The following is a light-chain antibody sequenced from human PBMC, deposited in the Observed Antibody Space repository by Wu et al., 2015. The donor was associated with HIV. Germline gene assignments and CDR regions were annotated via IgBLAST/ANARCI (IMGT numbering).Light chain of an antibody. CDR1: QSVSSSY. V-gene: IGKV3-20*01. J-gene: IGKJ2*01. CDR3: QQYGSSPVST. CDR2: GAS. Sequence: EIVLTQSPGTLSLSPGERATLSCRASQSVSSSYLAWYQQKPGQAPRLLIYGASSRATGIPDRFSGSGSGTDFTLTISRLEPEDFAVYYCQQYGSSPVSTFGLGTKLEIK.